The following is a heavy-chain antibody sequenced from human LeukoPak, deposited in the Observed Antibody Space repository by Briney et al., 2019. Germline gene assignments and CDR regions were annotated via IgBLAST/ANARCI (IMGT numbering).Heavy chain of an antibody. Sequence: GGSLRLSCAASGFTFTNAWMSWVRQAPGKGLEWVGRFKTKTDGGTADYAAPVKGRFTISRDASKNTLYLQMDSLKTGDTAMYYCTTDNWRGLDAFDIWGQGTMVTVSS. V-gene: IGHV3-15*01. CDR3: TTDNWRGLDAFDI. D-gene: IGHD3-3*01. J-gene: IGHJ3*02. CDR2: FKTKTDGGTA. CDR1: GFTFTNAW.